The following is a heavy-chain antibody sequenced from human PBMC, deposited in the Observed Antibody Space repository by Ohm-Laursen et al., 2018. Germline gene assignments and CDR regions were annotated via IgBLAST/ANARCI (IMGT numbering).Heavy chain of an antibody. CDR1: GGSISSYY. J-gene: IGHJ4*02. Sequence: SDTLSLTCTVSGGSISSYYWSWIRQPPGKGLEWIGYIYYSGSTNYNPSLKSRVTISVDMSKNQFSLKLNSVTAADTALYYCARGMGPEPPDYWGQGTLVTVSS. CDR2: IYYSGST. V-gene: IGHV4-59*07. D-gene: IGHD1-14*01. CDR3: ARGMGPEPPDY.